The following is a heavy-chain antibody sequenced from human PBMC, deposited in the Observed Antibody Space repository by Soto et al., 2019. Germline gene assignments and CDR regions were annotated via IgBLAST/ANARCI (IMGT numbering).Heavy chain of an antibody. V-gene: IGHV4-31*03. J-gene: IGHJ6*02. CDR3: AREGAAPYYYYGMDV. CDR2: IYYSGST. D-gene: IGHD6-6*01. CDR1: GDSISSGGYF. Sequence: PSDTLSLTCTVSGDSISSGGYFWSWIRQHPGKGLEWIGFIYYSGSTYYNPSLKSRVTISVDTSKNQFSLKLSSVTAADTAVYYCAREGAAPYYYYGMDVWGQGTTVTVSS.